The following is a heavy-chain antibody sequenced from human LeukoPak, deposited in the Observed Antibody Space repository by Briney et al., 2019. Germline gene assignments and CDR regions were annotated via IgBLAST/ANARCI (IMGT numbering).Heavy chain of an antibody. CDR2: IYYSGST. J-gene: IGHJ4*02. V-gene: IGHV4-39*02. CDR1: SGSISSSSYY. CDR3: ARAARYYFDY. Sequence: SETLSLTCTVSSGSISSSSYYWGWIRQPPGKGLEWIGGIYYSGSTYYNPSLKSRVTISVDTSKNHFSLKLSSVTAADTAVYHCARAARYYFDYWGQGTRVTVSS.